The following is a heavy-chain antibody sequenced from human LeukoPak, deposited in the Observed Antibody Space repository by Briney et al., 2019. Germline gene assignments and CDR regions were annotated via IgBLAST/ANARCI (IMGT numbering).Heavy chain of an antibody. V-gene: IGHV4-61*02. CDR1: VGSISSSSYY. J-gene: IGHJ4*02. Sequence: SETLSLTCTVSVGSISSSSYYCSWIRQPAGKGLEWIGRIYSSGNTDYNPSLKSRVTMSLDTSKNQFSLKVNSVTAADTAVYYCARGLAATADRALDYWGQGTLVTVSS. D-gene: IGHD6-13*01. CDR3: ARGLAATADRALDY. CDR2: IYSSGNT.